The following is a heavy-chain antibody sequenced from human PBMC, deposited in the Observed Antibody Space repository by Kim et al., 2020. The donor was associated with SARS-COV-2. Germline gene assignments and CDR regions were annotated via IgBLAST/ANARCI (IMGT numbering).Heavy chain of an antibody. D-gene: IGHD5-18*01. CDR1: GFTFSSHE. Sequence: GGSLRLSCAASGFTFSSHEMNWVRQPPGKGLEWLSYISVSGTTLFYANSVRGRFTISRDNAKNSVFLQMNNLRVEDTALYYCTRHGYSFAPDSFDIWGQG. J-gene: IGHJ3*02. V-gene: IGHV3-48*03. CDR2: ISVSGTTL. CDR3: TRHGYSFAPDSFDI.